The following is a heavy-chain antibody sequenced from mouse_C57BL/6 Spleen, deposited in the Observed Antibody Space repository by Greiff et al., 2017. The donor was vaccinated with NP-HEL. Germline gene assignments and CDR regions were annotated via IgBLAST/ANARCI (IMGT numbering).Heavy chain of an antibody. D-gene: IGHD1-1*01. Sequence: QVQLKQSGAELVRPGSSVKLSCKASGYTFTSYWMHWVKQRPIQGLEWIGNIDPSDSETHYNQKFKDKATLTVDKSSSTAYMQLSSLTSEDSAVYYCAREITTGDFDVWGTGTTVTVSS. CDR1: GYTFTSYW. J-gene: IGHJ1*03. CDR3: AREITTGDFDV. V-gene: IGHV1-52*01. CDR2: IDPSDSET.